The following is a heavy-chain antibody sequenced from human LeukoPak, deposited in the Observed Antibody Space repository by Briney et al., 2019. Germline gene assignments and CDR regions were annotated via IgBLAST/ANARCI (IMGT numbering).Heavy chain of an antibody. J-gene: IGHJ6*02. V-gene: IGHV1-46*01. Sequence: ASMKVSCKASGYDFINYYIHWVRQAPGQGLEWMGIINGNGGATTYAQTFQGRVSMTRYTATSTGYMEMTSLRSEDTAVYYCAREIPQGMDVWGQGTAVTVSS. CDR1: GYDFINYY. CDR3: AREIPQGMDV. CDR2: INGNGGAT.